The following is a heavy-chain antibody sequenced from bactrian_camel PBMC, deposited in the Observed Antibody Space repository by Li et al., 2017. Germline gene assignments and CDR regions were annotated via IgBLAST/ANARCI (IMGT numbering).Heavy chain of an antibody. V-gene: IGHV3S1*01. Sequence: VQLVESGGGSVQAGGSRRLSCVASGYRYSSSSYCVAWVRQAPGREREAVASIDFAKNLPPRYADSVKGRFTISSDNAKNNLYLQMNDLKPEDTAMYYCAAADTFCGASGWYLGGLYNYWGQGTQVTVS. CDR1: GYRYSSSSYC. D-gene: IGHD6*01. CDR2: IDFAKNLP. CDR3: AAADTFCGASGWYLGGLYNY. J-gene: IGHJ4*01.